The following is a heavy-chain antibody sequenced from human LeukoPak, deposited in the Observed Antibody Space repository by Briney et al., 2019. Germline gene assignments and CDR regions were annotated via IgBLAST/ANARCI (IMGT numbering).Heavy chain of an antibody. V-gene: IGHV1-69*01. J-gene: IGHJ4*02. CDR2: IIPIFGTA. Sequence: SVKVSCKASGGTFSSYAISWVRQAPGQGLEWMGGIIPIFGTANYAQKFQGRVTITADESTSTAYMELSSLRSEDTAVYYCAREIPLLGYCSSTSCYSYYFDYWGQGTLVTLS. CDR3: AREIPLLGYCSSTSCYSYYFDY. D-gene: IGHD2-2*01. CDR1: GGTFSSYA.